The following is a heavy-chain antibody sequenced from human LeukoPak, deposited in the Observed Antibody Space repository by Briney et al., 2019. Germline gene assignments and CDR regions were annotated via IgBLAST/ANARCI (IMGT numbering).Heavy chain of an antibody. CDR2: IYYSGST. J-gene: IGHJ4*02. D-gene: IGHD3-9*01. CDR1: GGSVSSGSYY. V-gene: IGHV4-61*01. Sequence: PSETLSLTCTVSGGSVSSGSYYWSWIRQPPGKGLEWIGYIYYSGSTNYNPSLKSRVTISVDTSKNQFSLKLSSVTAADTAVYYCARRKNYDILTGAFDCWGQGTLVTVSS. CDR3: ARRKNYDILTGAFDC.